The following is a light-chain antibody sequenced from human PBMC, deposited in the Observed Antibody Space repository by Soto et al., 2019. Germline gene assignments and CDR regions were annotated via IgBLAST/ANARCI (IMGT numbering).Light chain of an antibody. CDR1: QAIRND. V-gene: IGKV1-6*01. CDR3: QQYHSYPPT. J-gene: IGKJ3*01. Sequence: AIQMTQSPSSLSASVGDRVTITCRASQAIRNDLGWYQQKPGKAPKLLIFAAARLQSGVPSRFSGSGSGTVFTLTISSLQPDDFATYYCQQYHSYPPTFGPGTKVEI. CDR2: AAA.